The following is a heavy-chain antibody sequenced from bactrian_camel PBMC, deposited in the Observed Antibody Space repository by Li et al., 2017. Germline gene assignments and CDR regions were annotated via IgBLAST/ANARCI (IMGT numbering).Heavy chain of an antibody. CDR1: GLPTC. CDR3: SAPWSPVDCNSGSFWSIEFGY. CDR2: IDSDGST. Sequence: VQLVESGGGSVQPGGSLRLSCEASGLPTCMGWLRQVPGKEREGVASIDSDGSTVYADSVKGRFTVSLDEDKNTLYLTVNSLKPEDTAMYYCSAPWSPVDCNSGSFWSIEFGYWGRGTQVTVS. J-gene: IGHJ6*01. D-gene: IGHD2*01. V-gene: IGHV3S9*01.